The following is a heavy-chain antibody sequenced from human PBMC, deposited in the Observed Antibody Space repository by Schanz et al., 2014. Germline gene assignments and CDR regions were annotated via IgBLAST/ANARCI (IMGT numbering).Heavy chain of an antibody. CDR2: ISPSSGGT. Sequence: QVQLVESGSELKKPGASVKVSCKASGYTLTHYAMNWVRQAPGQGLEWMGRISPSSGGTNYAQNFQGRVTMTKDTSINTVYMELSTLTSDDTAVYYCARKGMPPIWSGYPYFFDFWGQGTLVTVSS. V-gene: IGHV1-2*06. D-gene: IGHD3-3*01. J-gene: IGHJ4*02. CDR3: ARKGMPPIWSGYPYFFDF. CDR1: GYTLTHYA.